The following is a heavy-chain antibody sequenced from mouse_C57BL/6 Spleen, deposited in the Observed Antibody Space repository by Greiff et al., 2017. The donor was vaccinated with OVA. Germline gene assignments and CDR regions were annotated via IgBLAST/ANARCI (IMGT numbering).Heavy chain of an antibody. CDR1: GYTFTSYW. D-gene: IGHD1-1*01. V-gene: IGHV1-64*01. CDR2: LPPNSGRT. J-gene: IGHJ2*01. Sequence: QVQLQQSGAELVKPGASVKLSCKASGYTFTSYWMHWVKQRPGQGLEWIVMLPPNSGRTNYNEKFKSKATLTVDKSSSTAYMQLSSLTSEDSAVYYCARSYGSSYFDYWGQGTTLTVSS. CDR3: ARSYGSSYFDY.